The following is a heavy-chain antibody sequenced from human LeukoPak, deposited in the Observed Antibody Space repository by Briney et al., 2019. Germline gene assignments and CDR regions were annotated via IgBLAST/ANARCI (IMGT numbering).Heavy chain of an antibody. D-gene: IGHD3-10*01. V-gene: IGHV3-64*02. CDR1: GFTLSSFS. Sequence: QTGGSLRLSCAASGFTLSSFSMHWVRQSPGRGLEYVSAINYKGGTTYYADSVKGRFTISRDNSKNTLYLQMASLRDEDMAVYYCARLAKYFYGSETFYFFEHWGQGTPVTASS. CDR2: INYKGGTT. J-gene: IGHJ4*02. CDR3: ARLAKYFYGSETFYFFEH.